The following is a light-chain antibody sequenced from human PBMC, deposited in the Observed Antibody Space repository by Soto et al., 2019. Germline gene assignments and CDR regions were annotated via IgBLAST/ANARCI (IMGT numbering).Light chain of an antibody. CDR3: QQFKSYPIT. CDR2: DAS. J-gene: IGKJ5*01. CDR1: QGINSA. Sequence: AFQLTQSPSSLSASVGDRVTITCRASQGINSALAWYQQKPGKAPELLIYDASSLISGVPSRFTGSGSGTDFTLTIRSLQPEDFATYFCQQFKSYPITFGQGTRLEIK. V-gene: IGKV1-13*02.